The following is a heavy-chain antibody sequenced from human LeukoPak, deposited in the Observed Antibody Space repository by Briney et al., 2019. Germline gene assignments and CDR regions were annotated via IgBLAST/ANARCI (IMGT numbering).Heavy chain of an antibody. CDR1: GGSSSGYY. Sequence: SETLSLTCAVYGGSSSGYYWSWIRQPPGKGLEWIGEINHSGSTNYNPSLKSRVTISVDTSKNQFSLKLSSVTAADTAVYYCARQGDYCSTTSCYDYWGQGILVTVSS. V-gene: IGHV4-34*01. J-gene: IGHJ4*02. CDR3: ARQGDYCSTTSCYDY. CDR2: INHSGST. D-gene: IGHD2-2*01.